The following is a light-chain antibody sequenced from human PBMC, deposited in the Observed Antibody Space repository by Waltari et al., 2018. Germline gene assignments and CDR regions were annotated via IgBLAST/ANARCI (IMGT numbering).Light chain of an antibody. Sequence: ERVMTQSPATLSVSPGERATLSCRASQSVSSNLAWYQQKFGQAPRLLIYGASNRATGIPARFSGSGSGTEFTLTISSLQSEDCAVYYCQQYDYWPTFGQGTKVEIK. J-gene: IGKJ1*01. CDR3: QQYDYWPT. V-gene: IGKV3-15*01. CDR1: QSVSSN. CDR2: GAS.